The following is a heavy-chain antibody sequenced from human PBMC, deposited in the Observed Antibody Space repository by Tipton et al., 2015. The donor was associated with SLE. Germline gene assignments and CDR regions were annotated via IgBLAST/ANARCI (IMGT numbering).Heavy chain of an antibody. CDR3: ARDPFDGTNFYYYAMDV. V-gene: IGHV3-48*03. CDR2: ISSSGSTI. J-gene: IGHJ6*02. CDR1: GITLSTYA. D-gene: IGHD3-9*01. Sequence: SLRLSCTASGITLSTYAMYWVRQAPGKGLEWVSFISSSGSTIFYTDSVKGRFTVSRDNAKNSLSLQMNSLRADDTAPYYCARDPFDGTNFYYYAMDVWGLGTTVTVSS.